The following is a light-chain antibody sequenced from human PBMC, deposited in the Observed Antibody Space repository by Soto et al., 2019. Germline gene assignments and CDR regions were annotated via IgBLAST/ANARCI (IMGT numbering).Light chain of an antibody. J-gene: IGKJ4*01. CDR2: DAS. Sequence: IQFTQSPSSLSASVGDRVTITCRASQGISSYLGWYQQKPGKAPNLLIYDASTLRSGVPSRFSGGGSGTDFTLTISSLQPEDFATYYCQQVNVYPSTFGGGTKV. CDR1: QGISSY. CDR3: QQVNVYPST. V-gene: IGKV1-9*01.